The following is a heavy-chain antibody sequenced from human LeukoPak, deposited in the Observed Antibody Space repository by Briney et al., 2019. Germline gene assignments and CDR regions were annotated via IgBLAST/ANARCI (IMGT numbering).Heavy chain of an antibody. Sequence: PGGSLRLSCAASGFSFSSYVMSWVRQAPGKGLEWVSAISGIGGSTYYADSVKGRFTISRDNSKNTLYLQMNSLRAEDTAVYYCAKWSATDVVITTLFDYWGQGTLVTVSS. CDR3: AKWSATDVVITTLFDY. CDR2: ISGIGGST. J-gene: IGHJ4*02. D-gene: IGHD3-22*01. V-gene: IGHV3-23*01. CDR1: GFSFSSYV.